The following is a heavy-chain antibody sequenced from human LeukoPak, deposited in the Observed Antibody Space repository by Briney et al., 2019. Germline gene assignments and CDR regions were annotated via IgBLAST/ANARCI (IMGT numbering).Heavy chain of an antibody. V-gene: IGHV4-39*01. CDR2: IYYSGST. CDR3: ARVHIVVVPAATGGWFDP. D-gene: IGHD2-2*01. Sequence: ASETLSLTCTVSGGSISSSSYYWGWIRQPPGKGLEWIGSIYYSGSTYYNPSLKSRVTISVDTSKNQFSLKLSSVTAADTAVYYCARVHIVVVPAATGGWFDPWGQGTLVTVSS. CDR1: GGSISSSSYY. J-gene: IGHJ5*02.